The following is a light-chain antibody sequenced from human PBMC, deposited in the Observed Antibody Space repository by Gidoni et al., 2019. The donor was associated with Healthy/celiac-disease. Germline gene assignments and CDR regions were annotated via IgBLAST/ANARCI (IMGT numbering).Light chain of an antibody. CDR2: AAS. J-gene: IGKJ5*01. Sequence: AIRITQSPSSLSASTGDRVTITCRASQGISSYFAWYQQKPGKAPKLLIYAASTLQSGVPSRFSGSGSGTDFTLTISCLQSEDFATYSCQQYYSYPRAFGQGTRLEIK. V-gene: IGKV1-8*01. CDR3: QQYYSYPRA. CDR1: QGISSY.